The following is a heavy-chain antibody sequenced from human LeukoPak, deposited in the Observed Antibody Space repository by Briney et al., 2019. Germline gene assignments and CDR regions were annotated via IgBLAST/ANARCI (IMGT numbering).Heavy chain of an antibody. V-gene: IGHV3-30*04. Sequence: PGGSLRLSCAASGFTFSSYAMHWVRQAPGKGLEWVAVISYDGSNKYYADSVKGRFTISRDNAKNSLYLQMNSLRAEDTAVYYCAELVITMIGGVWGRGTTVIVSS. D-gene: IGHD3-10*02. CDR1: GFTFSSYA. CDR2: ISYDGSNK. CDR3: AELVITMIGGV. J-gene: IGHJ6*04.